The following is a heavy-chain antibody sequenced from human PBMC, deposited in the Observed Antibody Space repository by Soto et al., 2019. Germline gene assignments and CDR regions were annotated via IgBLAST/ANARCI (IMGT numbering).Heavy chain of an antibody. Sequence: SSETLSLTCAVYGGSFSGYYWSWIRQPPGKGLEWIGEINHSGSTNYNPSLKSRVTISVDTSKNQFSLKLSSVTAADTAVYYCARVAGGYCSGGSCHPVGVYYYYGMDVWGQGTTVTVSS. CDR3: ARVAGGYCSGGSCHPVGVYYYYGMDV. CDR2: INHSGST. J-gene: IGHJ6*02. D-gene: IGHD2-15*01. CDR1: GGSFSGYY. V-gene: IGHV4-34*01.